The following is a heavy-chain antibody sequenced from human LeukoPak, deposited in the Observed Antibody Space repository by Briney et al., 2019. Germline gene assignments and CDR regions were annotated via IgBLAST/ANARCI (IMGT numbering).Heavy chain of an antibody. J-gene: IGHJ5*02. Sequence: GGSLRLSCAASGFTFSSYAMHWVRQAPGKGLEWVAVISYDGSNEYYADSVKGRFTISRDNSKNTLYLQMNSLRAEDTAVYYCARDRRMVYNWFDPWGQGTLVTVSS. V-gene: IGHV3-30-3*01. CDR3: ARDRRMVYNWFDP. CDR1: GFTFSSYA. D-gene: IGHD2-8*01. CDR2: ISYDGSNE.